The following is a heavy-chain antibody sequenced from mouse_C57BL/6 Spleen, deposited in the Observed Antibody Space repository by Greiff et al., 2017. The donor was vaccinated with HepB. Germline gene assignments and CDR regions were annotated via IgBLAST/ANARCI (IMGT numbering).Heavy chain of an antibody. D-gene: IGHD1-1*01. CDR2: INPGSGGT. V-gene: IGHV1-54*01. J-gene: IGHJ2*01. Sequence: QVQLKESGAELVRPGTSVKVSCKASGYAFTNYLIEWVKQRPGQGLEWIGVINPGSGGTNYNEKFKGKATLTADKFSSTAYMQLSSLTSEDSAVYFCARRCHYYGSSPHYFDYWGQGTTLTVSS. CDR3: ARRCHYYGSSPHYFDY. CDR1: GYAFTNYL.